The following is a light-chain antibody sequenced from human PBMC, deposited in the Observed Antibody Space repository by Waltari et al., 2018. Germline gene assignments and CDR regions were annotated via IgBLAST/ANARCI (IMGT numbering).Light chain of an antibody. Sequence: QSALTQPPSTSGTPGQRVTISCSGTRANIGGNIVFWYQQLPGSAPKLLIYRPNQRPSGVPDRFSGSKSGTSGSLAISGLRSEDEADYYCAAWDGSLSGWVFGGGTKLTVL. CDR3: AAWDGSLSGWV. CDR1: RANIGGNI. J-gene: IGLJ3*02. V-gene: IGLV1-47*01. CDR2: RPN.